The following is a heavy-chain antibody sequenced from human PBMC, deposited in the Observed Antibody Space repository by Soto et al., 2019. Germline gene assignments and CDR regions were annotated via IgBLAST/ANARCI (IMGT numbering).Heavy chain of an antibody. D-gene: IGHD6-6*01. CDR2: ISSSSSTI. CDR1: GFTFSSYS. CDR3: ASGGSIAAHYYYYGMDV. V-gene: IGHV3-48*02. Sequence: EVQLVESGGGLVQPGGSLRLSCAASGFTFSSYSMNWVRQAPGKGLEWVSYISSSSSTIYYADSVKGRFTISRDNDKNSLDLQMNSPRHEDTDVYYCASGGSIAAHYYYYGMDVWGQGTTVTVSS. J-gene: IGHJ6*02.